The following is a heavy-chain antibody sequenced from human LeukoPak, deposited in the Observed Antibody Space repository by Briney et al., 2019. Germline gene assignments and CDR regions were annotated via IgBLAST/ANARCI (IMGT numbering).Heavy chain of an antibody. J-gene: IGHJ4*02. D-gene: IGHD1-1*01. Sequence: GGSLGLSCAASGFTFSSYAMHWVRQAPGKGLEWVAVISYDGSNKYYADSVKGRFTISRDNSKNSLFVQMNSLRAEDTAVYFCAKSRSGSANWALQIFDNWGQGTLVTVSS. CDR3: AKSRSGSANWALQIFDN. CDR2: ISYDGSNK. V-gene: IGHV3-30-3*02. CDR1: GFTFSSYA.